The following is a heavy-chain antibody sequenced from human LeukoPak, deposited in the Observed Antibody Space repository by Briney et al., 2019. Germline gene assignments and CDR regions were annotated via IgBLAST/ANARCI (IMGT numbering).Heavy chain of an antibody. CDR2: IYYSGST. Sequence: SETLSLTCTVSGGSISSSSYYWGWIRQPPGKGLEWIGSIYYSGSTYYNPSLKSRVTISVDTSKNQFSLKLSSVTAADTAVYYCARVAPPGIRYFDYWGQGTLVAVSS. CDR1: GGSISSSSYY. J-gene: IGHJ4*02. V-gene: IGHV4-39*01. D-gene: IGHD3-10*01. CDR3: ARVAPPGIRYFDY.